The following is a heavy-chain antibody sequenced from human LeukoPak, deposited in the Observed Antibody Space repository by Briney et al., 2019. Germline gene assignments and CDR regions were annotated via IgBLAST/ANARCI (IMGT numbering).Heavy chain of an antibody. CDR1: GFTFSSYA. CDR2: ISYDGSNK. J-gene: IGHJ4*02. CDR3: AREGGTMIVVVNYYFDY. V-gene: IGHV3-30*04. D-gene: IGHD3-22*01. Sequence: GGSLRLSCAASGFTFSSYAMHWVRQAPGKGLEWVAVISYDGSNKYYADSVKGRFTISRDNSKNTLYLQMNSLRAEDTAVYYCAREGGTMIVVVNYYFDYWGQGTLVTVSS.